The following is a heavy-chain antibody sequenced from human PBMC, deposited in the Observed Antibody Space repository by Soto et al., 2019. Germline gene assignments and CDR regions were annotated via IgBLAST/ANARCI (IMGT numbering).Heavy chain of an antibody. D-gene: IGHD2-15*01. CDR3: ARGLVVVVAANYYYYGMDV. J-gene: IGHJ6*02. CDR2: IIPIFGTA. CDR1: GGTFSSYA. Sequence: SVKVSCKASGGTFSSYAISWVRQAPGQGLEWMGGIIPIFGTANYAQKFQGRVTITADESTSTAYMELSSLRSEDTAVYYCARGLVVVVAANYYYYGMDVWGQGTTVTVSS. V-gene: IGHV1-69*13.